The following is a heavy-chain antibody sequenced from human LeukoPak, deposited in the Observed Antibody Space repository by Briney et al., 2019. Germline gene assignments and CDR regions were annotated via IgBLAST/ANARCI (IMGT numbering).Heavy chain of an antibody. Sequence: GGSLGLSCAASGFTFSKYQMKWVRQAPGKGLEWVSCISSSSSYIYYADSVKGRFTISRDNAKNSLFLQMNSLRAEDTAVYYCAREGYSYGYDHWGQGTLVTVSS. CDR2: ISSSSSYI. CDR1: GFTFSKYQ. D-gene: IGHD5-18*01. CDR3: AREGYSYGYDH. V-gene: IGHV3-21*01. J-gene: IGHJ5*02.